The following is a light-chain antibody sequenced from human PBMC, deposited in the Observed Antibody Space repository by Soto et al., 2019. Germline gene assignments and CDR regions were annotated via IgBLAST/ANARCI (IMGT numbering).Light chain of an antibody. CDR2: AVF. CDR1: QSISYS. Sequence: DIQMTQSPSSLSASVGDRVTLTSRASQSISYSLSWYQEKPGEAPKLLIYAVFNLETGVPSTFRASVSGTRFTLTITGLQPEDFATYYCLQSYSPTWTFGPGTKVEIK. CDR3: LQSYSPTWT. V-gene: IGKV1-39*01. J-gene: IGKJ1*01.